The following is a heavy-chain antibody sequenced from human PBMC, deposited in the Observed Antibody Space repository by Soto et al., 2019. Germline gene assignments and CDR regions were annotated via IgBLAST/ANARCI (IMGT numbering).Heavy chain of an antibody. CDR1: GGSFSGYY. Sequence: SETLSLTCAVYGGSFSGYYWSWIRQPPGKGLEWIGEINHSGSTNYNPSLKSRVTISVDTSKNQFSLKLSSVTAADTAVYYCARAGRLRLWSDPWGQGTLVTVSS. CDR2: INHSGST. V-gene: IGHV4-34*01. D-gene: IGHD5-12*01. J-gene: IGHJ5*02. CDR3: ARAGRLRLWSDP.